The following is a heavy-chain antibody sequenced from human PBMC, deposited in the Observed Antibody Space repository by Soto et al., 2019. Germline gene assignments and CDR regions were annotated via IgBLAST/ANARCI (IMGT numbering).Heavy chain of an antibody. D-gene: IGHD3-3*01. Sequence: QVQLVQSGAEVKKPGASVKISCTASGYTVTTHYMHWVRQAPGRGHEWMGAINPGSGAAKYTQTFQARVTMTRDTSTNTVYMEMSALRSEDTAVFYCARGGEVGVAGSAAFDMWGQGTMVTVSS. V-gene: IGHV1-46*01. CDR1: GYTVTTHY. CDR3: ARGGEVGVAGSAAFDM. J-gene: IGHJ3*02. CDR2: INPGSGAA.